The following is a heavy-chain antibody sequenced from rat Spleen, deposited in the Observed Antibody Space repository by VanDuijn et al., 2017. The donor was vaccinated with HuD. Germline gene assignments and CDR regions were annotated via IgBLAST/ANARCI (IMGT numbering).Heavy chain of an antibody. CDR3: ARSDGVHYYLPFAD. J-gene: IGHJ3*01. CDR2: INSAGTT. D-gene: IGHD1-1*01. V-gene: IGHV3-3*01. CDR1: GYSITTAYR. Sequence: EVQLQESGPGLVKPSQSLSLTCSVTGYSITTAYRWNWIRKFPGSKLEWMGYINSAGTTNYNPFLKSRISITRDTSKHQFFLQVNSVSSEDTATYYCARSDGVHYYLPFADWGQGTLVTASS.